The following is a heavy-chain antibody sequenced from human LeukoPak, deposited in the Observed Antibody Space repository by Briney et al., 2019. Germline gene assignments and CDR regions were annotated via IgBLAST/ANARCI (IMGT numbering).Heavy chain of an antibody. CDR3: ARKVGGAFDI. CDR2: IYYSGST. J-gene: IGHJ3*02. Sequence: PSQTLSLTCTVSGDSISSGGYYWRWIRQHPGKGPEWIGYIYYSGSTYYNPALKSRVTISVDTSKNQFSLKLSSVTAADTAVYYCARKVGGAFDIWGQGTMVTVSS. CDR1: GDSISSGGYY. V-gene: IGHV4-31*03.